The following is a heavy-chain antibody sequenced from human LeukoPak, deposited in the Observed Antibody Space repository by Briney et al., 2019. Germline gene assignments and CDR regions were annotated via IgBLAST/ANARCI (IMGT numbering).Heavy chain of an antibody. CDR1: GSTCRSYA. J-gene: IGHJ5*02. CDR3: ARQGVVISENWFDP. CDR2: IIPIFDTA. Sequence: SVKIAYQRSGSTCRSYAIRWERQTPGQGLEWMGRIIPIFDTANYAQKFQGRVTITTDESTSTAYMELSSLRSEDTAVYYCARQGVVISENWFDPWDQGTLVTVSS. V-gene: IGHV1-69*05. D-gene: IGHD3-22*01.